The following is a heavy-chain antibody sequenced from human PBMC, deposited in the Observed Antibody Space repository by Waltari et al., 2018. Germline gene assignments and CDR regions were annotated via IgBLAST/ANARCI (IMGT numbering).Heavy chain of an antibody. CDR2: IYYSGNT. Sequence: QVQLQESGPGLVKPSETLSLTCTVSGGSISSYYWRWIRQPPGKGLEWIGYIYYSGNTNYNPSLKSRVTISVDTSKNQFSLKLSSVTAADTAVYYCARDSSGSTGAGLDYWGQGTLVTVSS. D-gene: IGHD3-22*01. CDR3: ARDSSGSTGAGLDY. CDR1: GGSISSYY. V-gene: IGHV4-59*01. J-gene: IGHJ4*02.